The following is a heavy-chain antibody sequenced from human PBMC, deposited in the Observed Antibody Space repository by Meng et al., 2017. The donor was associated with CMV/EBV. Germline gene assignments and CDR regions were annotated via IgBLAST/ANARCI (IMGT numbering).Heavy chain of an antibody. CDR3: AKDQEELSYYDFWSATYYGMDV. V-gene: IGHV3-23*03. CDR1: GFTFSSYA. CDR2: IYSGGSST. Sequence: GESLKISCAASGFTFSSYAMSWVRQAPGKGLEWVSAIYSGGSSTYYADSVKGRFTISRDNSKNTLYLQMNSLRAEDTAVYYCAKDQEELSYYDFWSATYYGMDVWGQGTTVTVSS. D-gene: IGHD3-3*01. J-gene: IGHJ6*02.